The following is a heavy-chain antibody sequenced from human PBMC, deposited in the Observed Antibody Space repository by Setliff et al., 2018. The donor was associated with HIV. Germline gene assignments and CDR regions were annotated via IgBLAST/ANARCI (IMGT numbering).Heavy chain of an antibody. J-gene: IGHJ4*02. CDR2: VYYSGST. CDR1: GGSMNNYY. CDR3: ARSLTKHLVLGTSREYYFDS. V-gene: IGHV4-59*01. Sequence: SETLSLTCNVFGGSMNNYYWNWIRQSPGKGLEWIGYVYYSGSTKSSPSLKSRVSISLDPSTKQVSLRLRSVTAADTAVYYCARSLTKHLVLGTSREYYFDSWGLGALVTVSS. D-gene: IGHD6-13*01.